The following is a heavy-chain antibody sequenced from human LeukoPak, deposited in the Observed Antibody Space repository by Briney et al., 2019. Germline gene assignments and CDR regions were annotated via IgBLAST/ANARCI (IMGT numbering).Heavy chain of an antibody. V-gene: IGHV3-74*01. CDR3: ARSKQTYYYGSGSYCYFDY. Sequence: TGGSLRLSCAASGFTFSSYWMHWVRQAPGKGLVWVSRINSDGSSTSYADSVKGRFTISRDNAKNTLYLQMNSPRAEDTAVYYCARSKQTYYYGSGSYCYFDYWGQGTLVTVSS. D-gene: IGHD3-10*01. J-gene: IGHJ4*02. CDR2: INSDGSST. CDR1: GFTFSSYW.